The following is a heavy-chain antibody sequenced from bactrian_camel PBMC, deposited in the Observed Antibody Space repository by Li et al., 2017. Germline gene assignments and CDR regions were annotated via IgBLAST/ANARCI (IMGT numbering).Heavy chain of an antibody. Sequence: HVQLVESGGGSVQAGQSLKISCTSSINSRSGYCMGWFRQAPGKEREGVAAIDGDGSTTYADSVKGRFTISKDNGKNTLYLQMDSLKPEDSAMYYCAADLDLRRLCLLNRNYEGFWDYWGQGTQVTVS. CDR1: INSRSGYC. CDR2: IDGDGST. D-gene: IGHD4*01. J-gene: IGHJ4*01. CDR3: AADLDLRRLCLLNRNYEGFWDY. V-gene: IGHV3S53*01.